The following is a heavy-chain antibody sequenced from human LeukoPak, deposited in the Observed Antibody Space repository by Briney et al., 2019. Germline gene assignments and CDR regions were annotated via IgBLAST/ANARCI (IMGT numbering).Heavy chain of an antibody. CDR2: ISYDGSNT. J-gene: IGHJ5*02. CDR3: AGDRKSGNFLGEFDH. V-gene: IGHV3-30*04. D-gene: IGHD1-26*01. CDR1: GFTFSSYT. Sequence: GGSLRLSCAASGFTFSSYTMHWVRQAPGKGLEWVAVISYDGSNTYYTDSVRGRFTISRDNSKSTLYLQMNSLRAEDTAIYYCAGDRKSGNFLGEFDHWGLGTLVTVSS.